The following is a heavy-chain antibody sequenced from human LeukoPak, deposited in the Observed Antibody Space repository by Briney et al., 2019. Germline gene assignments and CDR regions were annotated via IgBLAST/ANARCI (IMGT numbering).Heavy chain of an antibody. V-gene: IGHV3-66*01. CDR3: AREKRSGSGRAGAFDI. D-gene: IGHD3-10*01. CDR1: GLTVSSNY. CDR2: IYSGGSI. Sequence: GGSLRLSCAASGLTVSSNYMNWVRQAPGKGLEWVSVIYSGGSIYYADSVKARFTISRDNSKNTLYLQMNSLRAEDTAVYYCAREKRSGSGRAGAFDIWGQGTMVTVSS. J-gene: IGHJ3*02.